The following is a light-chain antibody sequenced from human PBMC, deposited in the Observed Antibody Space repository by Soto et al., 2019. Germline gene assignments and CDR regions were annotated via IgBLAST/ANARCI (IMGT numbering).Light chain of an antibody. CDR2: AAS. Sequence: DIQMTQSPSSLSASVGDRVTITCRASQGVSIYLAWYQQKPGKVPRLLIYAASTLQSGVPSRFSGSGSGTSFTLTISSLQPGDVATYYCQKYDSAPLTFGGGTKVEIK. J-gene: IGKJ4*01. CDR3: QKYDSAPLT. V-gene: IGKV1-27*01. CDR1: QGVSIY.